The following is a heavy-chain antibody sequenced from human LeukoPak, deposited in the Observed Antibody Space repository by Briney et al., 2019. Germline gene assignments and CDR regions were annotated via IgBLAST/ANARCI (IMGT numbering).Heavy chain of an antibody. CDR3: ASSDGYCTSTTCYNPFDS. Sequence: SQTLSLTCTVSGGSISSGNYWWSWIRQHPGKGLEWIGYIYYSGSTLYNPSLMSRASISLDTSNNQFSLTLSSVTAADTAVYYCASSDGYCTSTTCYNPFDSWGQGTLVTVSS. CDR2: IYYSGST. J-gene: IGHJ4*02. CDR1: GGSISSGNYW. V-gene: IGHV4-31*03. D-gene: IGHD2-2*02.